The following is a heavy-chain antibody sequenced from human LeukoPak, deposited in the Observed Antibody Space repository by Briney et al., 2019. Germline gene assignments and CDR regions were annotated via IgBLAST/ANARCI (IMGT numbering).Heavy chain of an antibody. D-gene: IGHD2-2*01. CDR1: GYTFNSYG. CDR2: INPFNANT. CDR3: ARDFTPPHCTSTSCPRGGWFDP. J-gene: IGHJ5*02. Sequence: ASVTVSCKASGYTFNSYGITWVRQAPGQGLERMGWINPFNANTAYAQNLQGRVTMTTDTSTNTAYMDLRSLGSDDTAVYYCARDFTPPHCTSTSCPRGGWFDPWGQGTLVTVSS. V-gene: IGHV1-18*01.